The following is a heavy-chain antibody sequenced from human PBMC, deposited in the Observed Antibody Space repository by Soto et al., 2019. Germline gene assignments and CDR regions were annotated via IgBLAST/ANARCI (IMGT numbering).Heavy chain of an antibody. J-gene: IGHJ5*02. CDR2: IYTGGST. D-gene: IGHD4-17*01. Sequence: GGSLRLSCAASGFTVSRDYMSWVRQAPGKGLEWVSVIYTGGSTYYADSVKGRFTFSRDNSKNTLYLQMNSLRAEDTAVYYCARAYGGNPALFDPWGQGTLVTVSS. V-gene: IGHV3-53*01. CDR1: GFTVSRDY. CDR3: ARAYGGNPALFDP.